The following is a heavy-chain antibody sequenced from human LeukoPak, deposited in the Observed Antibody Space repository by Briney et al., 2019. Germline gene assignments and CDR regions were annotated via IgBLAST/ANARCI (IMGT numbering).Heavy chain of an antibody. D-gene: IGHD3-22*01. CDR1: GGSFGGYY. Sequence: SETLSLTCAVYGGSFGGYYWSWIRQPPGKGLEWIGEINHSGSTNYNPSLKSRVTISVDTSKNQFSLKLSSVTAADTAVYYCARGEEYHDSSGYHLDYWGQGTLVTVSS. V-gene: IGHV4-34*01. CDR3: ARGEEYHDSSGYHLDY. CDR2: INHSGST. J-gene: IGHJ4*02.